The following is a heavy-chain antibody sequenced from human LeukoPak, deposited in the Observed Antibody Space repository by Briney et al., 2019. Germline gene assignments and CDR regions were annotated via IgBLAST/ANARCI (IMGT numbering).Heavy chain of an antibody. CDR2: IWYDGSNK. J-gene: IGHJ4*02. CDR3: ARGDDFSGDY. Sequence: GGSLRLSCAASGFTFSSYGMHWVRQAPGKGLEWVAVIWYDGSNKYYADSVKGRFTISRDNAKNSLYLQMNSLRVEDTAVYYCARGDDFSGDYWGQGTLVTVSS. V-gene: IGHV3-33*03. D-gene: IGHD3-16*01. CDR1: GFTFSSYG.